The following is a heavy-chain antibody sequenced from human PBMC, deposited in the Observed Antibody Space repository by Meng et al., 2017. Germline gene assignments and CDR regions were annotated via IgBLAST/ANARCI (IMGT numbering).Heavy chain of an antibody. J-gene: IGHJ3*02. CDR2: IIPIFGTA. Sequence: QGQRVQSGAEEKKPGSSGKVSCKASGGTFSSYAISWVRQAPGQGLEWMGGIIPIFGTANYAQKFQGRVTITADKSTSTAYMELSSLRSEDTAVYYCARGPTGGAFDIWGQGTMVTVSS. V-gene: IGHV1-69*06. CDR1: GGTFSSYA. D-gene: IGHD3-16*01. CDR3: ARGPTGGAFDI.